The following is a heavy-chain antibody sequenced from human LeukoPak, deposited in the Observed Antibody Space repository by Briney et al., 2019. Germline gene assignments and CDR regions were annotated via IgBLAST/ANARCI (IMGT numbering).Heavy chain of an antibody. J-gene: IGHJ4*02. CDR2: ISSSGSTI. CDR3: ARDPRPAAAGPQSGDY. CDR1: GFTFSSYS. Sequence: GGSLRLSCAASGFTFSSYSMNWVRQAPGKGLEWISHISSSGSTIYYADSVKGRFTISRDNAKNSLFLQTNSLRAEDTAVYYCARDPRPAAAGPQSGDYWGQGTLVTVSS. V-gene: IGHV3-48*01. D-gene: IGHD6-13*01.